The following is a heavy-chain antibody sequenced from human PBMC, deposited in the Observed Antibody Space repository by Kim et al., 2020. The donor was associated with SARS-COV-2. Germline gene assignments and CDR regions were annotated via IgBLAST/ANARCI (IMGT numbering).Heavy chain of an antibody. CDR3: ARGVSVGQYGSGSYYSDY. V-gene: IGHV4-34*01. CDR1: GGSFSDYY. D-gene: IGHD3-10*01. J-gene: IGHJ4*02. CDR2: INHSGST. Sequence: SETLSLTCAVYGGSFSDYYWSWIRQPPGKGLEWIGEINHSGSTNYNPSLKSRVTISVDTSKNQFSLKLSSVTAADTAVYYCARGVSVGQYGSGSYYSDYWGQGTLVTVSS.